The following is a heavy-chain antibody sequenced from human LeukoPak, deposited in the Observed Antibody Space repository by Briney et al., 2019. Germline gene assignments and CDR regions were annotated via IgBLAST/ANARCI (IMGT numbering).Heavy chain of an antibody. CDR2: IYYSGST. V-gene: IGHV4-59*01. D-gene: IGHD3-22*01. CDR1: GGSISSYY. CDR3: ARGTVLNYYDSSGYHKSPGSVDY. J-gene: IGHJ4*02. Sequence: PSETLSLTCTVSGGSISSYYWSWIRQPPGKGLEWIGYIYYSGSTNYNPSLKSRVTISVDTSKNQFSLKLSSVTAADTAVYYCARGTVLNYYDSSGYHKSPGSVDYWGQGTLVTVSS.